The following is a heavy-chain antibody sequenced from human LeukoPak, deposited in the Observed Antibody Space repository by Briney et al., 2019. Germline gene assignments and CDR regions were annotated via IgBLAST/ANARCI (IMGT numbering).Heavy chain of an antibody. CDR1: GGSISSYY. V-gene: IGHV4-59*01. D-gene: IGHD6-6*01. J-gene: IGHJ6*02. CDR2: IYYSGST. Sequence: SETLSLTCTVSGGSISSYYWSWIRQPPGKGLEWIGYIYYSGSTNYNPSLKSRVTISVDTSKNQFSLKLSSVTAADTAVYYCARDQAAARRYYGMDVWGQGTTVTVSS. CDR3: ARDQAAARRYYGMDV.